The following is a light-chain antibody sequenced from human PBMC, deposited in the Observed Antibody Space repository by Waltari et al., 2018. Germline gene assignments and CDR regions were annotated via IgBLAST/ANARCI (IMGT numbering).Light chain of an antibody. CDR3: HQYGSPPLT. V-gene: IGKV3-20*01. CDR1: AIISNDH. Sequence: PGERVALSCRASAIISNDHLSWYQQQPGQAPRLLIYGASRRATSVPDRFSGSGSGTDFTLTISRLEPEDFVFYYCHQYGSPPLTFGGGVKVEIK. CDR2: GAS. J-gene: IGKJ4*01.